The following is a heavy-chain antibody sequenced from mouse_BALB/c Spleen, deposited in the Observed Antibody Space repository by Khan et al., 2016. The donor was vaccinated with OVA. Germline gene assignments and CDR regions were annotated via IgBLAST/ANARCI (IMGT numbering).Heavy chain of an antibody. J-gene: IGHJ3*01. CDR3: ANRGSIAAWFAY. CDR1: GYTFTSYW. D-gene: IGHD1-1*01. V-gene: IGHV1-7*01. Sequence: QIQLVQSGAELAKPGASVKMSCKASGYTFTSYWMHWVKQRPGQGLEWIGYINPSTGYSEYNQKFKDKATLTADKSSSTAYMQLSSLTSDDSAVYYCANRGSIAAWFAYWGQGTLVTVSA. CDR2: INPSTGYS.